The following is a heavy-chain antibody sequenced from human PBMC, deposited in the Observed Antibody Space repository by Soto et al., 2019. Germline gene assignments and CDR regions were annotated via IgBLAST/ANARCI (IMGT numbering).Heavy chain of an antibody. CDR3: VRPRLLVAADPGEDY. CDR1: GFTFSSYW. CDR2: INSDGSST. D-gene: IGHD2-21*02. Sequence: HPGGSLRLSCAASGFTFSSYWMHWVRQAPGKGLVWVSRINSDGSSTSYAGSVKGRFTISRDNAKNTLSLQMNSLRAEATAVYYCVRPRLLVAADPGEDYRGKGALVTV. J-gene: IGHJ4*02. V-gene: IGHV3-74*01.